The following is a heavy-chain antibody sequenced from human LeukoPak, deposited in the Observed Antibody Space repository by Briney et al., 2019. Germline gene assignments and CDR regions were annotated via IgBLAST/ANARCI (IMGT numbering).Heavy chain of an antibody. CDR3: ARVVTPRYGMDV. V-gene: IGHV1-2*06. CDR2: INPNSGGT. J-gene: IGHJ6*02. D-gene: IGHD2-15*01. CDR1: GYTFTSYY. Sequence: GASVKVSCKASGYTFTSYYMHWVRQAPGQGLEWMGRINPNSGGTNYAQKFQGRVTMTRDTSISTAYMELSRLRSDDTAVYYCARVVTPRYGMDVWGQGTTVTVSS.